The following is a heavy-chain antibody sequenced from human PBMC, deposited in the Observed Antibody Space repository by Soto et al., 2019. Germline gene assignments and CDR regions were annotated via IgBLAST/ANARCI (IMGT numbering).Heavy chain of an antibody. J-gene: IGHJ4*02. CDR2: IWYDGSNK. V-gene: IGHV3-33*01. CDR3: ARDGYCSGGSCYSVPVFDY. D-gene: IGHD2-15*01. CDR1: GFTFSSYG. Sequence: QVQLVESGGGVVQPGGSLRLSCAASGFTFSSYGMHWVRQAPGKGLEWVAVIWYDGSNKYYADSVKGRFTISRDNSKNTLYLQMNSLRAEDTAVYYCARDGYCSGGSCYSVPVFDYWGQGTLVTVSS.